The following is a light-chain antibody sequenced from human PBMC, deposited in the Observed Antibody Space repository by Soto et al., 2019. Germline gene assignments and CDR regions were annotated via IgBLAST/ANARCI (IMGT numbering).Light chain of an antibody. J-gene: IGKJ5*01. Sequence: MVLTQSPATLSLSPGERATLSCRASQSVSSNLAWYQQKPGQAPRLLIYDVSNRATGIPARFSGSGSGTDFALTISSLEPEDFAVYYCQQRDYWQVTFGQGTRLEIK. CDR3: QQRDYWQVT. CDR1: QSVSSN. V-gene: IGKV3D-11*02. CDR2: DVS.